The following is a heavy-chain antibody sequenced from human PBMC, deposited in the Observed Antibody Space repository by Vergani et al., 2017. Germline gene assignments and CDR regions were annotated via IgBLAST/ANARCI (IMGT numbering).Heavy chain of an antibody. CDR3: ARVRGYIYYYGMDV. CDR1: GGSISSGDYY. CDR2: IYYSGST. J-gene: IGHJ6*02. Sequence: QVQLQESGPGLVKPSQTLSLTCTVSGGSISSGDYYWSWIRQPPGKGLEWIGYIYYSGSTDYHPSLKSRVTRSVDTSKNKFSLKLSSVTAADTAVYYCARVRGYIYYYGMDVWGQGTTVTVSS. V-gene: IGHV4-30-4*01. D-gene: IGHD5-18*01.